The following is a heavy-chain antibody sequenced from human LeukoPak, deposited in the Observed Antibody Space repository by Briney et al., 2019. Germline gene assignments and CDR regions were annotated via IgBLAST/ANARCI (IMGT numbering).Heavy chain of an antibody. V-gene: IGHV1-69*13. J-gene: IGHJ4*02. CDR2: IIPIFGTA. Sequence: VASVKVSCKASGYTFTSYAISWVRQAPGQGLEWMGGIIPIFGTANYAQKFQGRVTITADESTSTAYMELSSLRSEDTAVYYCARDAGRTMVRGVIIPDFDYWGQGTLVTVSS. CDR3: ARDAGRTMVRGVIIPDFDY. CDR1: GYTFTSYA. D-gene: IGHD3-10*01.